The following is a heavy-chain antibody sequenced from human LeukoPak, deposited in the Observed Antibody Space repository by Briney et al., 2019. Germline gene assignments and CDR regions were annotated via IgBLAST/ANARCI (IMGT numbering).Heavy chain of an antibody. D-gene: IGHD4-17*01. CDR2: IYYSGST. CDR3: ARQPRCGDYRIDY. J-gene: IGHJ4*02. Sequence: PSETLSLTYTVSGGSISSSSYYWGWIRKPPGKGLDWIGSIYYSGSTYYNPSLKSRVTISVDTSKNQFSLKLSSVTAADTAVYYCARQPRCGDYRIDYWGQGTLVTVSS. CDR1: GGSISSSSYY. V-gene: IGHV4-39*01.